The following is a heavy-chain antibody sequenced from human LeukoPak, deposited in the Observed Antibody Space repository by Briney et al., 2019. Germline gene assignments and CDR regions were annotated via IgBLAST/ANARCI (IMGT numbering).Heavy chain of an antibody. CDR1: GGSIINYY. Sequence: SETLSLTCTVSGGSIINYYWSWIRQPPGKGLEWVGYIYHSGDTNHNPSLKSRVTISTDTSKNQFSLELSSVTAADTAVYYCARHPFATPFDYWGQGILVTVSS. D-gene: IGHD2-15*01. V-gene: IGHV4-59*08. CDR3: ARHPFATPFDY. J-gene: IGHJ4*02. CDR2: IYHSGDT.